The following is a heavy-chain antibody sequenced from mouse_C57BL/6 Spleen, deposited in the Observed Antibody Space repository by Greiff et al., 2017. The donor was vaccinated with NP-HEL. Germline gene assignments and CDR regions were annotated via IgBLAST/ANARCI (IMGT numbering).Heavy chain of an antibody. CDR1: GYTFTSYD. V-gene: IGHV1-85*01. CDR2: IYPRDGST. Sequence: QVQLKQSGPELVKPGASVKLSCKASGYTFTSYDINWVKQRPGQGLEWIGWIYPRDGSTKYNEKFKGKATLTVDTSSSTAYMELHSLTSEDSAVYFCARPYYDYDNAMDYWGQGTSVTVSS. CDR3: ARPYYDYDNAMDY. D-gene: IGHD2-4*01. J-gene: IGHJ4*01.